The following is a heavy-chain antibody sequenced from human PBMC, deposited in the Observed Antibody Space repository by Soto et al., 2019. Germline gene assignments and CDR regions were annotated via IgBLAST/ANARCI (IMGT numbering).Heavy chain of an antibody. J-gene: IGHJ3*02. Sequence: QVQLVESGGGLVKPGGSLRLSCAASGFTFSDYYMSWIRQAPGKGLEWVSYISSSSSYTNYADSVKGRFTISRDNAKNSLYLQMNSLRAEDTAVYYCARRTTYYYDSSGPNAFDIWGQGTMVTVSS. V-gene: IGHV3-11*06. CDR3: ARRTTYYYDSSGPNAFDI. CDR1: GFTFSDYY. D-gene: IGHD3-22*01. CDR2: ISSSSSYT.